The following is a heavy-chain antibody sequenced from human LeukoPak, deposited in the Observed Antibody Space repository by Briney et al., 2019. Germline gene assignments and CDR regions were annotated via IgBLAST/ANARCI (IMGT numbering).Heavy chain of an antibody. J-gene: IGHJ4*02. Sequence: SDLLSLTWSVAGGSVSTYYRRCIRHTPRKRLEWIGYVFYSGTTNYNPSLKWRVTISSDTSKNQWSLSLRSVNDADTAIYYCARQGGSLGYFNHGGQGTLVTGSS. CDR2: VFYSGTT. V-gene: IGHV4-59*08. D-gene: IGHD1-26*01. CDR1: GGSVSTYY. CDR3: ARQGGSLGYFNH.